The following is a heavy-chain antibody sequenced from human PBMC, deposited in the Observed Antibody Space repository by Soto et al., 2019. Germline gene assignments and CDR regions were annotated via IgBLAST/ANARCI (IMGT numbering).Heavy chain of an antibody. Sequence: EVQLVESGGALVQPGRSLRLSCAASGFTFDDYAMHWVGQAPGKGPEWVSGISWNSASIGYADSVKGRFTISRDNAKKSLYLQMNSLKAEDTAVYFCAKDFTTMVRMCDYWGQGTLVTVSS. CDR1: GFTFDDYA. V-gene: IGHV3-9*01. CDR2: ISWNSASI. D-gene: IGHD5-18*01. J-gene: IGHJ4*02. CDR3: AKDFTTMVRMCDY.